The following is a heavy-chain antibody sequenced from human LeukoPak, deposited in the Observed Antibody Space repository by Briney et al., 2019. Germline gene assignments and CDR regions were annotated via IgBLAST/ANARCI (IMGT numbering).Heavy chain of an antibody. Sequence: SETLSLTCAVYGGSFSGYYWSWIRQPPGKGLEWIGEINHSGSTNYNPSLKSRVTISVDTSKNQFSLKLSSVTAADTAVYYCARGLVVVVAANIYYYGMDVWGQGTTVTVSS. CDR2: INHSGST. J-gene: IGHJ6*02. CDR1: GGSFSGYY. V-gene: IGHV4-34*01. D-gene: IGHD2-15*01. CDR3: ARGLVVVVAANIYYYGMDV.